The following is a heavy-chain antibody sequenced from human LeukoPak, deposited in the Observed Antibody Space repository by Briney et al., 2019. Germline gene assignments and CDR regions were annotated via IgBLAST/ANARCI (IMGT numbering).Heavy chain of an antibody. J-gene: IGHJ4*02. D-gene: IGHD1-7*01. CDR2: IIPIFGTA. Sequence: MGGIIPIFGTANYAQKFQGRVTITADESTSTAYMELSSLRSEDTAVYYCASAVGYDGTTYYWGQGTLVTVSS. CDR3: ASAVGYDGTTYY. V-gene: IGHV1-69*01.